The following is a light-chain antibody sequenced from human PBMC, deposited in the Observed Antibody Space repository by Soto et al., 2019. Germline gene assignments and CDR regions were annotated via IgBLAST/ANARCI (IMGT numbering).Light chain of an antibody. J-gene: IGKJ4*01. CDR1: QTVKXDY. CDR3: QQYYNGPLT. Sequence: IMLTQSPGTLSLSPGERATLSCRATQTVKXDYLAGYQQKDGQAPRLVIYGXSTRVTGIPARLSGSGSGTEFTLPISSLQSEDFAVYYCQQYYNGPLTFGGGTKVDIK. V-gene: IGKV3-15*01. CDR2: GXS.